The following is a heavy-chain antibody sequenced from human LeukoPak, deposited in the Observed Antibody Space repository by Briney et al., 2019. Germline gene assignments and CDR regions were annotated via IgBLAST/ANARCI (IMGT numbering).Heavy chain of an antibody. CDR2: VFHSGST. CDR1: GGSISSSNYY. J-gene: IGHJ4*02. V-gene: IGHV4-39*07. Sequence: SETLSLTCTVSGGSISSSNYYWGWVRQPPGKGLEWIGEVFHSGSTNYSPSLRSRVTISVDKSRNQFSLKLHSVTAADTAVYFCARGGGTPTTVVTPFDYWGQGTLVTVSA. D-gene: IGHD4-23*01. CDR3: ARGGGTPTTVVTPFDY.